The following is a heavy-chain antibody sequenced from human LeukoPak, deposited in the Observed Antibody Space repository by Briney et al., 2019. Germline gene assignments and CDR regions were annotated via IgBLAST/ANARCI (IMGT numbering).Heavy chain of an antibody. V-gene: IGHV1-69*13. D-gene: IGHD3-10*01. CDR3: ARXXLYXXXGAXXSSGTPTRPSFFDF. CDR1: GDTFISHA. Sequence: SVKVSCRASGDTFISHAISWVRQAPGQGLEWMGGIIPIFRTINYAQKFRGRLTIAADDSTTTAYMEPTSLRSEDTAVYFCARXXLYXXXGAXXSSGTPTRPSFFDFWGQGTLVIVSS. CDR2: IIPIFRTI. J-gene: IGHJ4*02.